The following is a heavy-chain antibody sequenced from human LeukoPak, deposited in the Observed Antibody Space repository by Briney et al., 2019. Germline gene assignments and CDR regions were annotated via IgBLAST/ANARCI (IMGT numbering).Heavy chain of an antibody. CDR3: AELGITMIGGV. CDR2: ISSSGSTI. D-gene: IGHD3-10*02. CDR1: GFTFSSYE. Sequence: GGSLRLSCAASGFTFSSYEMNWVRQAPGKGLEWVSYISSSGSTIYYADSVKGRFTISRDNAKNSLYLQMNSLGAEDTAVYYCAELGITMIGGVWGKGTTVTISS. J-gene: IGHJ6*04. V-gene: IGHV3-48*03.